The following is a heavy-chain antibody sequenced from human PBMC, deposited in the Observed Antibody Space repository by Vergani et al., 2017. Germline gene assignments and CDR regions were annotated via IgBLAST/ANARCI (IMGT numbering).Heavy chain of an antibody. CDR1: GGSISSSSYY. D-gene: IGHD2-2*01. V-gene: IGHV4-39*07. Sequence: QLQLQESGPGLVKPSETLSLTCTVSGGSISSSSYYWGWIRQPPGKGLEWIGSIYYSGSTYYNPSLKSRVTMSVDTSKNQFSLKLSSVTAADTAVYYCARGAGYQLPNYYYYYMDVWGKGTTVTVSS. CDR3: ARGAGYQLPNYYYYYMDV. CDR2: IYYSGST. J-gene: IGHJ6*03.